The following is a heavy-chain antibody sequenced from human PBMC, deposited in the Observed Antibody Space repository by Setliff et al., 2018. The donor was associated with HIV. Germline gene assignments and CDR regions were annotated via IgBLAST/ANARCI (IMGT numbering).Heavy chain of an antibody. Sequence: PSETLSLTCTVSGGSIGGYYWSWIRQPPGTGLEWLGCIYSGGSTNYNPSLESRVTISRGTSKNQFSLRLTSVTAADTAVYYCARVRSYGSAYDSFDVWGPGTMVTVSS. D-gene: IGHD3-10*01. CDR2: IYSGGST. V-gene: IGHV4-4*08. CDR3: ARVRSYGSAYDSFDV. J-gene: IGHJ3*01. CDR1: GGSIGGYY.